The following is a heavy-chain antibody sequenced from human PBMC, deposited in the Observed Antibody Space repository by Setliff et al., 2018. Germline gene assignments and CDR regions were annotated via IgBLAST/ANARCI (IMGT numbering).Heavy chain of an antibody. Sequence: ASVKVSCKASGYTFTSYYMHWVRQAPGQGLEWMGIINPSGGSTSYAQRFQGRVTTTIDTSTNTAYMELRSLRSDDTAVYYCALEEYTSRWTKRFDPWGQGTLVTVSS. D-gene: IGHD6-13*01. CDR3: ALEEYTSRWTKRFDP. CDR1: GYTFTSYY. J-gene: IGHJ5*02. V-gene: IGHV1-46*01. CDR2: INPSGGST.